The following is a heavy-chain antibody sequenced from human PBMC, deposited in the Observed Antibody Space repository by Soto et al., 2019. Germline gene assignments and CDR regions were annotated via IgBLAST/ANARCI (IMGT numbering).Heavy chain of an antibody. J-gene: IGHJ1*01. CDR1: GFTLSFHW. V-gene: IGHV3-74*01. CDR2: INTDGSAT. Sequence: HPGGSLRLSCAASGFTLSFHWMHWVRQVPGQGLVWVSRINTDGSATNYADSVEGRFTISRDNAKNSLYLQMNSLRDEDTAVYYCARDRALSARYFQHWGQGTLVTVSS. CDR3: ARDRALSARYFQH.